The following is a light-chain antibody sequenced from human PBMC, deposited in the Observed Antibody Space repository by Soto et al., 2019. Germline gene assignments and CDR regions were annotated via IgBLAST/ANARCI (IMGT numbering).Light chain of an antibody. CDR3: QQLNSYPLA. V-gene: IGKV1-17*01. CDR1: QDIRSD. J-gene: IGKJ4*01. Sequence: DIQMTQSPSSLSASVGDRVTITCRASQDIRSDLGWFQQKPGKAPKRLIYAASTLESGVPSRFSGSRSGTEFTLTISSLQPEDFATYYCQQLNSYPLAFGGGTKVEIK. CDR2: AAS.